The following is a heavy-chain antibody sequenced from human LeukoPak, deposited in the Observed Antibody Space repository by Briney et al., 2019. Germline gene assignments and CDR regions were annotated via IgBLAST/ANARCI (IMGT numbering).Heavy chain of an antibody. V-gene: IGHV1-18*01. Sequence: ASVKVSCKASGYTFTSYGISWVRQAPGQGLEWMGWISAYNGNANYAQKLQGRVTMTTDTSTSTAYMELRSLRSDDTALYYCARSTTRVGATTFYFDYWGQGTLVTVSS. CDR2: ISAYNGNA. CDR3: ARSTTRVGATTFYFDY. J-gene: IGHJ4*02. CDR1: GYTFTSYG. D-gene: IGHD1-26*01.